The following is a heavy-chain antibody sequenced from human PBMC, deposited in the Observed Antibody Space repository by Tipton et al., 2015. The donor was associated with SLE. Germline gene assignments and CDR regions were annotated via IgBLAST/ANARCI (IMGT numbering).Heavy chain of an antibody. CDR2: IYYSGST. Sequence: TLSLTCTVSGGSISSGSYYWSWIRQPPGKGLEWIGYIYYSGSTNYNPSLKSRVTISVDTSKNQFSLKLSSVTAADTAVYYCARGVDGRVGDWFDPWGQGTLVTVSS. CDR1: GGSISSGSYY. D-gene: IGHD5-12*01. CDR3: ARGVDGRVGDWFDP. J-gene: IGHJ5*02. V-gene: IGHV4-61*01.